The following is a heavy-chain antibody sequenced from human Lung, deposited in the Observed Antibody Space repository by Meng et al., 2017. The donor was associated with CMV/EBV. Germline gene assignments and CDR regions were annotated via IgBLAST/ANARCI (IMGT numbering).Heavy chain of an antibody. CDR2: IKSDDSSI. D-gene: IGHD5-18*01. Sequence: GEXXKISCAASGFTFSGYWMHWVRQAPGKGLVWVSRIKSDDSSISYADSVKGRFTISRDNAKNTLYLQMNSLRDEDTAVYYCARDPPRPGYNFDSWG. V-gene: IGHV3-74*01. J-gene: IGHJ4*01. CDR3: ARDPPRPGYNFDS. CDR1: GFTFSGYW.